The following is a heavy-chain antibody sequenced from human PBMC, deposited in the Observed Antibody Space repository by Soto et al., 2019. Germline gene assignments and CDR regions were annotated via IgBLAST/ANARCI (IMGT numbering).Heavy chain of an antibody. V-gene: IGHV3-23*01. CDR2: ISDNGSNK. CDR3: ARARRNCSSTSCYYYYYYYMDV. J-gene: IGHJ6*03. CDR1: GFTFSSYA. D-gene: IGHD2-2*01. Sequence: LRLSCAASGFTFSSYAMSWVRQAPGKGLEWVSAISDNGSNKYYADSVKGRFTISRDNSKNTLYLQMNSLRAEDTAVFYCARARRNCSSTSCYYYYYYYMDVWGKGTTVTVSS.